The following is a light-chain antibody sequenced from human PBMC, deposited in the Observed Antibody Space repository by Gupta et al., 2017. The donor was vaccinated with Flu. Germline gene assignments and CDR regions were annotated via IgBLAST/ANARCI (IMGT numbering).Light chain of an antibody. CDR2: GAS. V-gene: IGKV1-39*01. CDR1: ERVGNY. CDR3: QQRYITPPT. Sequence: PPSLSASVGDSVTISCRASERVGNYLNWYQQKRGKAPHLLIYGASRLQSGVPSRFSGSGSGTDFTLTIIGLQPADFATSYCQQRYITPPTFGPGTEVEIK. J-gene: IGKJ1*01.